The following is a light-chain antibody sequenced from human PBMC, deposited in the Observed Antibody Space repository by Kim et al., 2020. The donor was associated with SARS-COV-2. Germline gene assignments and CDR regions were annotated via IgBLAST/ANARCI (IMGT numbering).Light chain of an antibody. CDR1: QSIHNIDNY. CDR3: QQSYMTPIT. CDR2: AAS. V-gene: IGKV1-39*01. Sequence: GDIVTIPCRAIQSIHNIDNYLNWYQQKPGKAPRLLIYAASTLQSGVPSRFSGSGSATDFTLTISGLEPEDFATYYCQQSYMTPITFGQGTRLEIK. J-gene: IGKJ5*01.